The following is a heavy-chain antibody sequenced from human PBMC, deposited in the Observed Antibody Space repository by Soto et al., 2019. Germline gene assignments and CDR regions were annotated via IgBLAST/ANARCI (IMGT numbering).Heavy chain of an antibody. CDR2: MYYSGHT. Sequence: PSETLALTCAVSGGSISSTDYYWGWIRQRPGKRLEWIATMYYSGHTYYNPSLKSRVTIPVDTSKNHFSLNLTSVTAADTGVYYCARSGYYGSGSYYPTRWFDPWGQG. CDR3: ARSGYYGSGSYYPTRWFDP. V-gene: IGHV4-39*02. J-gene: IGHJ5*02. D-gene: IGHD3-10*01. CDR1: GGSISSTDYY.